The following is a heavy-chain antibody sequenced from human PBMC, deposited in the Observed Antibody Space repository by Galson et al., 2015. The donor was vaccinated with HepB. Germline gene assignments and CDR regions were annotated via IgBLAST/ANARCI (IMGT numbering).Heavy chain of an antibody. D-gene: IGHD2-8*02. Sequence: SCKASEGTFTSYAISWVRQAPGQGLEWLGGTIPVFGITNYTQKFQGRVTTTADESTSTAYMELSSLTSEDTAGYYCPTDASGWLDPWGQGTLVTVSS. J-gene: IGHJ5*02. V-gene: IGHV1-69*19. CDR1: EGTFTSYA. CDR3: PTDASGWLDP. CDR2: TIPVFGIT.